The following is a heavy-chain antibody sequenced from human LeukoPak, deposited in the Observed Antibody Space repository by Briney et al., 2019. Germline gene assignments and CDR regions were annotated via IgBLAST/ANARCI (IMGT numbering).Heavy chain of an antibody. CDR1: GFTFSTYT. CDR2: IRSSGSNI. D-gene: IGHD3-10*01. Sequence: GGSLRLSCSASGFTFSTYTMHWVRQAPGKGLEWVSYIRSSGSNIYYADSVKGRFTISRDNAKNSLYLQMNSLRAEDTAVYYCAREGRVPVWGQGTLVTVSS. J-gene: IGHJ4*02. V-gene: IGHV3-48*03. CDR3: AREGRVPV.